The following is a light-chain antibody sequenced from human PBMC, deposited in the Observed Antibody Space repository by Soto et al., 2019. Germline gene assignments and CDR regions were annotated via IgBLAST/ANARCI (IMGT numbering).Light chain of an antibody. CDR2: AAS. Sequence: AIRMTQSPSSLSASTGDRVTITCRASQGISSYLAWYQQKPGKAPKLLIYAASTLQSGVPSRFSGSGSGTDITLTISCLQSEDFATYYCQQYYSYPYTFGQGTKLDIK. CDR3: QQYYSYPYT. V-gene: IGKV1-8*01. J-gene: IGKJ2*01. CDR1: QGISSY.